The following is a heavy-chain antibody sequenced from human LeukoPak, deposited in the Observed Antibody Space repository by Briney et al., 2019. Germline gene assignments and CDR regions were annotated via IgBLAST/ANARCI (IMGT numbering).Heavy chain of an antibody. V-gene: IGHV3-7*01. CDR1: GFTFSSYW. CDR2: IKQDGSEK. D-gene: IGHD6-19*01. Sequence: GGSLRLSCAASGFTFSSYWMSWVCQAPGKGLEWVANIKQDGSEKYYVDSVKGRFTISRDNSKNTLYLQMNSLRPEDTAVYYCARPGGSGLHYFDYWGQGTLVTVSS. J-gene: IGHJ4*02. CDR3: ARPGGSGLHYFDY.